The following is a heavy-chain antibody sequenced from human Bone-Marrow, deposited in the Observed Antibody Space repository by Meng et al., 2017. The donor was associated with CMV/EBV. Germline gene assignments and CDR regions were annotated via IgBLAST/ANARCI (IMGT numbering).Heavy chain of an antibody. CDR3: ARGSYSSGYYYFDY. CDR2: INHSGST. D-gene: IGHD3-22*01. J-gene: IGHJ4*02. V-gene: IGHV4-34*01. CDR1: GGSFSGYY. Sequence: SETLSLTCAVSGGSFSGYYWSWTRQPPGKGLEWIGEINHSGSTNYNPSLKSRVTISVDTSKNQFSLKLSSVTAADTAVYYCARGSYSSGYYYFDYWGQGTLVTVSS.